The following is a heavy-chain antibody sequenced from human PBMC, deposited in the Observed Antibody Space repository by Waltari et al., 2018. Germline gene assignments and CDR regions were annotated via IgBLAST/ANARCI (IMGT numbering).Heavy chain of an antibody. CDR2: SIPIFGTA. V-gene: IGHV1-69*05. J-gene: IGHJ4*02. CDR1: GGTFSSYA. Sequence: QVQLVQSGAEVKKPGSSVKVSCKASGGTFSSYAISWVRQAPGQGLEWMGGSIPIFGTANYAQKFQGRVTITTDESTSTAYMELSSLRSEDTAVYYCAFMGDFWSGYDYFDYWGQGTLVTVSS. CDR3: AFMGDFWSGYDYFDY. D-gene: IGHD3-3*01.